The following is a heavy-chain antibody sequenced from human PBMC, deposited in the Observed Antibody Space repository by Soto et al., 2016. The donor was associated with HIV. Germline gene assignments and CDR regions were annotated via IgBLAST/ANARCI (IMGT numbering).Heavy chain of an antibody. J-gene: IGHJ4*02. CDR3: AREGVWGSSRPYYFDH. Sequence: EEQLVESGGGLGPAGGGPVRLSCAASGFTVSHNYMSWVRQAPGKGLEWVSVMNSGGSRYYSDSVRGRFTISRDNSKDTVYLQMNRLRAEDTAVYYCAREGVWGSSRPYYFDHWGQGILVTVSS. CDR2: MNSGGSR. D-gene: IGHD3-16*02. CDR1: GFTVSHNY. V-gene: IGHV3-66*01.